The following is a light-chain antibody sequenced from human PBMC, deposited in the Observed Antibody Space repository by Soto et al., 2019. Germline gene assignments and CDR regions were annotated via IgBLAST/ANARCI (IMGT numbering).Light chain of an antibody. CDR1: QSVSSN. Sequence: EIVMTQSPATLSVSLGERATLSCRASQSVSSNLAWYQQKPGQAPRLLIYDASTRATGIPARFSGSGAGTEFTLTISSLQSEDFAVYHCQQYHNWPPITFGQGTRLEIK. CDR2: DAS. J-gene: IGKJ5*01. CDR3: QQYHNWPPIT. V-gene: IGKV3-15*01.